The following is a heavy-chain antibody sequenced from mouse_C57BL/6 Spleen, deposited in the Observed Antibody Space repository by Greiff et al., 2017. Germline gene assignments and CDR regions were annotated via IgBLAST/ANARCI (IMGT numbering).Heavy chain of an antibody. D-gene: IGHD2-5*01. CDR3: ARSNYVDYYAMDY. CDR2: ISSGSSTI. J-gene: IGHJ4*01. V-gene: IGHV5-17*01. Sequence: EVKLVESGGGLVKPGGSLKLSCAASGFTFSDYGMHWVRQAPEKGLEWVAYISSGSSTIYYADTVKGRFTISRDNAKNTLFLQMTSLRSEDTAMXYCARSNYVDYYAMDYWGQGTSVTVSS. CDR1: GFTFSDYG.